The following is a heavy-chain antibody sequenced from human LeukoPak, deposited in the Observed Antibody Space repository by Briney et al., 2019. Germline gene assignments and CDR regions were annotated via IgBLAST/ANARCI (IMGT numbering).Heavy chain of an antibody. Sequence: SETLSLTCTVSGGSISSHYWSWIRQPPGKGLEWIGYIYYSGSTNYNPFLKSRVTISVDTSKNQFSLKLSSVTAADTAVYYCARDRLELSAAAGTKGVYYYYYYMDVWGKGTTVTVSS. CDR3: ARDRLELSAAAGTKGVYYYYYYMDV. CDR2: IYYSGST. D-gene: IGHD6-13*01. CDR1: GGSISSHY. J-gene: IGHJ6*03. V-gene: IGHV4-59*11.